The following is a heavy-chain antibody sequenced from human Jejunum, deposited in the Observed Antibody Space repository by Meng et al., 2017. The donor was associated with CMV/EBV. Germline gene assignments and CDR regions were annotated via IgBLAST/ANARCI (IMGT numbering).Heavy chain of an antibody. V-gene: IGHV4-30-4*01. Sequence: QMPLQESGPGLVRPSETLSRTCTVSDSSISTNDFYWSWIRQSPGKGLEWIGYIFHSGTTYYNTSLKSRGTISVDTSSNQFSLRVNSVTAADTAVYYCASVAYCGGDCWGWFDPWGQGTLVTVSS. D-gene: IGHD2-21*02. CDR1: DSSISTNDFY. CDR2: IFHSGTT. J-gene: IGHJ5*02. CDR3: ASVAYCGGDCWGWFDP.